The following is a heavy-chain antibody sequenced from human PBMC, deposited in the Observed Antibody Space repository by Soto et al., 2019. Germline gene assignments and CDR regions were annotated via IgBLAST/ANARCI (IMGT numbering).Heavy chain of an antibody. CDR2: ISAYNGNT. J-gene: IGHJ3*02. V-gene: IGHV1-18*04. Sequence: ASVKVSCKASGYTFTSYGISWVRQAPGQGLDWMGWISAYNGNTKYAQDLQGRVTMTTGTSTSTAYMELRSLRSDDTAMYYCARDYYGSGSYYSPRFDIWGQGTMVTVSS. D-gene: IGHD3-10*01. CDR3: ARDYYGSGSYYSPRFDI. CDR1: GYTFTSYG.